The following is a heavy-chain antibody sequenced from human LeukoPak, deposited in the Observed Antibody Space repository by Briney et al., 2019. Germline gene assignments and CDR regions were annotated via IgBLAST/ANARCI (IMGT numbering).Heavy chain of an antibody. V-gene: IGHV3-48*03. CDR2: ISSSGSTI. Sequence: GGSLRLSCAASGFTFSSYEMNWVRQAPGKGLEWVSYISSSGSTIYYADSVKGRFTISRDNAKNSLYLQMNSLRAEDMALYYCAKDAQYQLLSYYMDVWGKGTTVTVSS. D-gene: IGHD2-2*01. CDR1: GFTFSSYE. CDR3: AKDAQYQLLSYYMDV. J-gene: IGHJ6*03.